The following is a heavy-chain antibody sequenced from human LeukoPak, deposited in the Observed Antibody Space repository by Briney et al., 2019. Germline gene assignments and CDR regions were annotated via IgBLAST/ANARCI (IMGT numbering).Heavy chain of an antibody. CDR1: GFTFSSYS. J-gene: IGHJ4*02. CDR3: TTVALAGGVF. CDR2: ISSSSSYI. D-gene: IGHD3-3*01. V-gene: IGHV3-21*04. Sequence: GGSLRLSCAASGFTFSSYSMNWVRQAPGKGLEWVSSISSSSSYIYYADSVKGRFTTSRDNAKNSLYLQMNSLRAEDTAVYYCTTVALAGGVFWGQGTLVTVSS.